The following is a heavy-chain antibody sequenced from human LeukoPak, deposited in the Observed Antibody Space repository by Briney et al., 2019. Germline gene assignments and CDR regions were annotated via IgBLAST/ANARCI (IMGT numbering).Heavy chain of an antibody. J-gene: IGHJ4*02. CDR2: IKQDGSEK. D-gene: IGHD1-1*01. Sequence: GGSLRLSCAASGFTFSIYWMTWVRQAPGKGLEWVGHIKQDGSEKHYVDSVKGRFTIFRDNAKNSLYLQMNSLRVEDTAVYYCARCTTGRTFGSLREIKRSREIDYWGQGTLVTVSS. CDR1: GFTFSIYW. CDR3: ARCTTGRTFGSLREIKRSREIDY. V-gene: IGHV3-7*01.